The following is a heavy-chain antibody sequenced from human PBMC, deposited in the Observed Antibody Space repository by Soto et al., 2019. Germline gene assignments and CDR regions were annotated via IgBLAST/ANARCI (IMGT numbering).Heavy chain of an antibody. V-gene: IGHV1-58*01. CDR2: IVVGSGNT. CDR1: GFTFTSSA. CDR3: AAVPPETPDYFDY. J-gene: IGHJ4*02. Sequence: ASVKVSCKASGFTFTSSAVQWVRQARGQRLEWIGWIVVGSGNTNYVQKFQERVTITRDMSTSTAYMELSSLRSEDTAVYYCAAVPPETPDYFDYWGQRTLVTVSS.